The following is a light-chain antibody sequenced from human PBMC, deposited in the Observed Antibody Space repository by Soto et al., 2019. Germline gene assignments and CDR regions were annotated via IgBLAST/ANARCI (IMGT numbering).Light chain of an antibody. Sequence: QSVLTQPPSASGTPGQRVTMSCSGSRPNIGSNTVNWYQQLPGTAPKVLIYSNDQRPSGGPDRFSGSKSGTSASLAISGLQSEDEADYYCAAWDDSLKVVVFGGGTKLTVL. CDR1: RPNIGSNT. V-gene: IGLV1-44*01. J-gene: IGLJ2*01. CDR2: SND. CDR3: AAWDDSLKVVV.